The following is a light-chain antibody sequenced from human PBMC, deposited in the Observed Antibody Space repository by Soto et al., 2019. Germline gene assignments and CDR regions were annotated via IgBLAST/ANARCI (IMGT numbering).Light chain of an antibody. CDR2: EVS. CDR1: SSVVGSYNL. Sequence: QSVLTQPASVSGSPGQSITISCTGTSSVVGSYNLASWYQQHPGKAPKLMIYEVSKRPSGVSNRFSGSKSGNTASLTISGLQAEDEADYYCCSYAGSSTYVFGTGTKVPV. V-gene: IGLV2-23*02. J-gene: IGLJ1*01. CDR3: CSYAGSSTYV.